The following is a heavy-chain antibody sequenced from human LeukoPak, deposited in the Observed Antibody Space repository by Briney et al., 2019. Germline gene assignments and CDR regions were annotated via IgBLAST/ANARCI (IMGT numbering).Heavy chain of an antibody. CDR2: IKRDGSEK. D-gene: IGHD3-3*01. CDR1: GFTLSSYW. J-gene: IGHJ3*02. CDR3: ARALLYYDFWLESTAFDI. Sequence: PGGSLRLSCVASGFTLSSYWMSWVRQAPGKGLEWVANIKRDGSEKYYVDSVMGRFTISRDNAKNSLYLQMNSLRAEDTAVYYCARALLYYDFWLESTAFDIWGQGTMVTVSS. V-gene: IGHV3-7*03.